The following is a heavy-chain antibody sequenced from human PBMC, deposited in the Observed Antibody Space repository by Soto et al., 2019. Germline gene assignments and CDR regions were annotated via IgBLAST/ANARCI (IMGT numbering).Heavy chain of an antibody. CDR1: GFTFSSYS. D-gene: IGHD3-10*01. V-gene: IGHV3-66*01. CDR3: ARDMVRRRSGIPSTDP. CDR2: IYSGGST. J-gene: IGHJ5*02. Sequence: PGGSLRLSSAASGFTFSSYSMNWVRQAPGKGLEWVSVIYSGGSTYYADSVKGRFTISRDNSKNTLYLQMNSLRAEDTAVYYCARDMVRRRSGIPSTDPWGQGTLVTVSS.